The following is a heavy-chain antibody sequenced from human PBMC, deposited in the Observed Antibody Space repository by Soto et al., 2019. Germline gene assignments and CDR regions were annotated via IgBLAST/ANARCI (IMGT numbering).Heavy chain of an antibody. CDR2: IIPILGIA. J-gene: IGHJ6*02. D-gene: IGHD5-18*01. CDR1: GGTFSSYT. Sequence: QVQLVQSGAEVKKPGSSVKVSCKASGGTFSSYTISWVRQAPGQGLEWMGRIIPILGIANYAQKFQGRVTIXXDXSXXTAYMERSSLRSEDTAVYYCARGTYSYGLSYGMDVWGQGTTVTVSS. V-gene: IGHV1-69*02. CDR3: ARGTYSYGLSYGMDV.